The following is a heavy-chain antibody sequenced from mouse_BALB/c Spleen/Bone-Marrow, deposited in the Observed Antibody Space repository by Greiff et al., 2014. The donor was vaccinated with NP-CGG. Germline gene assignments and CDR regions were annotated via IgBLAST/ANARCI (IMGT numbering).Heavy chain of an antibody. CDR3: ARGGHDFSLDY. CDR2: IDTSDSYT. Sequence: VQLQQSGAELGMPGASVKMSCKASGYTFTDNWIYWVKQRTGQGLEWIGAIDTSDSYTNYNQKFMGKASLTVDASSSTAYMQVSSLTSDDSAVYYCARGGHDFSLDYWGQGTSVTVSS. CDR1: GYTFTDNW. V-gene: IGHV1-69*01. J-gene: IGHJ4*01. D-gene: IGHD2-4*01.